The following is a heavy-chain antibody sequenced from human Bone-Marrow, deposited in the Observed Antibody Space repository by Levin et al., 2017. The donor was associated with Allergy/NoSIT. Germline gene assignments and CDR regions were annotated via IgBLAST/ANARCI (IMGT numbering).Heavy chain of an antibody. D-gene: IGHD3-10*01. CDR2: ISYDGRNK. CDR3: AKDGITSRELDY. V-gene: IGHV3-30*18. CDR1: GFLFSDYG. J-gene: IGHJ4*02. Sequence: SLRLSCAASGFLFSDYGMHWVRQAPGQGLEWVAVISYDGRNKYYADSVKGRFIISRDSSKNTVNLQMNSLRAEDTAVYYCAKDGITSRELDYWGQGTLVTVSS.